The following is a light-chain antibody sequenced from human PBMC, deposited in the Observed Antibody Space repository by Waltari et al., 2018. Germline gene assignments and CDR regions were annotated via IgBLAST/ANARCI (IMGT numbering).Light chain of an antibody. J-gene: IGLJ2*01. CDR2: SNN. CDR1: NSNIGSNT. Sequence: QSVLAQPPSASGTPGQRITISCSGSNSNIGSNTVNWYQQFPGPAPRLLIYSNNRRPSGVPDRFSASKSGSSAALAIYGLHSEDEADYYCSTWDDRLTGVVFGGGTKVTVL. V-gene: IGLV1-44*01. CDR3: STWDDRLTGVV.